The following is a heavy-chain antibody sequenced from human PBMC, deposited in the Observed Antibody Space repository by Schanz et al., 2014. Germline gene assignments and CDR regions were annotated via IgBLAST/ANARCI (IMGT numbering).Heavy chain of an antibody. CDR2: IWYDGSNK. V-gene: IGHV3-33*06. D-gene: IGHD2-2*01. CDR1: GFTFNSYG. J-gene: IGHJ4*02. Sequence: QVQLVESGGGVVQPGRSLRLSCAASGFTFNSYGMHWVRQAPGKGLEWVAFIWYDGSNKYYADSVKGRCTIARDNSKNTLYVQMNSLRAEDTAVYYCAKSMYSTSWAFDLWGQGAQVTVSS. CDR3: AKSMYSTSWAFDL.